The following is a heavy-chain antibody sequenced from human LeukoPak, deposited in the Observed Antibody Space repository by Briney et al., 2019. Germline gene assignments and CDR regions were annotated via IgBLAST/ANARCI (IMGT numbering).Heavy chain of an antibody. CDR2: YAGSDTTK. V-gene: IGHV3-48*03. CDR1: GFDFSAYE. Sequence: RGSLRLSCAASGFDFSAYEMNWVRQAPGKGLEWVAYYAGSDTTKYYADSVKGRFTISRDNAKNSLYLQMNSLRAEDTALYYCTTLGYHLDSWGQGTLVTVSS. J-gene: IGHJ4*02. D-gene: IGHD3-22*01. CDR3: TTLGYHLDS.